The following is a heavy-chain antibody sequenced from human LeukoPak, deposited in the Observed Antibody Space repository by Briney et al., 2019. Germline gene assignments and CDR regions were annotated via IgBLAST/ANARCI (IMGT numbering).Heavy chain of an antibody. J-gene: IGHJ5*02. D-gene: IGHD2-2*01. CDR1: GFTFSGYH. Sequence: GGSLRLSCAASGFTFSGYHMNWVRQAPGKGLEWVSSISSSSSYIYYADSVKGRFTISRDNAKNSLYLQMNSLRAEDTAVYYCARDPHGDCSSTSCYYNWFDPWGQGTLVTVSS. V-gene: IGHV3-21*01. CDR2: ISSSSSYI. CDR3: ARDPHGDCSSTSCYYNWFDP.